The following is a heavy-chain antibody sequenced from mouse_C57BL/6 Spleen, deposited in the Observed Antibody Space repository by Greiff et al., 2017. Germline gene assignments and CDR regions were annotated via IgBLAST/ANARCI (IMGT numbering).Heavy chain of an antibody. J-gene: IGHJ4*01. CDR2: IWSGGST. Sequence: VQLQQSGPGLVQPSQSLSITCTVSGFSLTSYGVHWVRQPPGKGLEWLGVIWSGGSTDYNAAFISRLSISKDNSKSQVFFKMNSLQADDTAIYYGAKNPYYYGSSPLAMDYWGQGTSVTVSS. D-gene: IGHD1-1*01. CDR1: GFSLTSYG. CDR3: AKNPYYYGSSPLAMDY. V-gene: IGHV2-4*01.